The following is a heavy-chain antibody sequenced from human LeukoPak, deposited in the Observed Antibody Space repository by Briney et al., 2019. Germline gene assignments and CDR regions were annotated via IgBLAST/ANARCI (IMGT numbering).Heavy chain of an antibody. J-gene: IGHJ3*02. CDR1: GGSISSYY. V-gene: IGHV4-59*01. CDR2: IYYSGST. CDR3: ARDLIYCSGGSCYENGDSAFDI. D-gene: IGHD2-15*01. Sequence: SETLSLTCTVSGGSISSYYWSWIRQPPGKGLEWIGYIYYSGSTNYNPSLKSRVTISVDTSKNQFSLKLSSVTAADTAVYYCARDLIYCSGGSCYENGDSAFDIWGQGTMVTVSS.